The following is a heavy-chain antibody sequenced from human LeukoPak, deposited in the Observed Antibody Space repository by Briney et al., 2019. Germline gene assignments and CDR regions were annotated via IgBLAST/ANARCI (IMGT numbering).Heavy chain of an antibody. V-gene: IGHV3-7*03. CDR3: AGQGTSPTDYFDY. CDR2: MKGDGGDK. CDR1: GFRLRGVW. J-gene: IGHJ4*02. D-gene: IGHD1-1*01. Sequence: GGTLRPSGEGSGFRLRGVWGSWFDQGRGRGLEWLANMKGDGGDKNYVDSVKGRCTISRDNAKNSLYLQVNGLRAEDTAVYYCAGQGTSPTDYFDYWGQGTLVTVSP.